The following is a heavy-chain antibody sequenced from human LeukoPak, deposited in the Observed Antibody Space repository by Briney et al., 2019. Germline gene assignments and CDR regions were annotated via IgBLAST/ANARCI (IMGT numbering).Heavy chain of an antibody. CDR2: ISSSGSTI. D-gene: IGHD6-13*01. V-gene: IGHV3-11*01. J-gene: IGHJ4*02. CDR3: ARAYSSSWYPPDY. Sequence: PGGSLRLSCAASGFTFSDYYMSWIRQAPGKGLEWVSYISSSGSTIYYADSVKGRFTISRDNAKNSLYLQMNSLRAEDTAVYYCARAYSSSWYPPDYWGQGTLVTVSS. CDR1: GFTFSDYY.